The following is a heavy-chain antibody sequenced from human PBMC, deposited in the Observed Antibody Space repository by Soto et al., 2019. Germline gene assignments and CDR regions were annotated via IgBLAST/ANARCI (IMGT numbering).Heavy chain of an antibody. V-gene: IGHV1-24*01. Sequence: ASVKVSCKVSGYTLTELSMHWVRQVPGKGLEWMGGFDPEDGETIYAQKFQGRVTMTEDTSTDTAYMELSSLRSEDTAVYYCATPTGRYYDSSGYYGPATFDIWGQGRMVTVSS. D-gene: IGHD3-22*01. CDR3: ATPTGRYYDSSGYYGPATFDI. CDR1: GYTLTELS. J-gene: IGHJ3*02. CDR2: FDPEDGET.